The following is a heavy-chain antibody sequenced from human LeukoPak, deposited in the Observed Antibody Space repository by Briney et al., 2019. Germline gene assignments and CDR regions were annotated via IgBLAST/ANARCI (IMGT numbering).Heavy chain of an antibody. CDR3: ARGFRYFDWSDAFDI. CDR1: GYSFTSYW. D-gene: IGHD3-9*01. J-gene: IGHJ3*02. CDR2: IYPGDSDT. V-gene: IGHV5-51*01. Sequence: GASLKISGTGSGYSFTSYWIGWVRQTRGKGLEWMGIIYPGDSDTRYSPSFQGQVTISADKSISTAYPQWSSLKASDTAMYYCARGFRYFDWSDAFDIWGQGTMVTVSS.